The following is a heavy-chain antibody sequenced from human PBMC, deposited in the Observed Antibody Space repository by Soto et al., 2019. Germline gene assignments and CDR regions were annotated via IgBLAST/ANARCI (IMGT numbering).Heavy chain of an antibody. CDR1: GGSISRGGYY. D-gene: IGHD4-4*01. Sequence: KPAETLSLTCTVSGGSISRGGYYWIWIRHHPGKGLEWIGYIYYSGSTYYNPSLKSRVTISVDTSKNQFSLKLSSVTAADTAVYYCAREPHWGPSNYDNWFDPWGQGTLVTVSS. V-gene: IGHV4-31*03. CDR3: AREPHWGPSNYDNWFDP. J-gene: IGHJ5*02. CDR2: IYYSGST.